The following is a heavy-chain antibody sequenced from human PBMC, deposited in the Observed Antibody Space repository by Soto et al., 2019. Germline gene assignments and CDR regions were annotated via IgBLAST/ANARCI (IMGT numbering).Heavy chain of an antibody. CDR1: GYTFTSYG. CDR3: ARVVSYCSGGSCYFRSAFDI. V-gene: IGHV1-18*01. D-gene: IGHD2-15*01. J-gene: IGHJ3*02. CDR2: ISAYNGNT. Sequence: QVQLVQSGAEVKKPGASVKVSCKASGYTFTSYGISWVRQAPGQGLEWMGWISAYNGNTNYAQKLQGRVTMTTDTSTSTAYMELRSLRSDDTAVYYCARVVSYCSGGSCYFRSAFDIWGQGTMVTVSS.